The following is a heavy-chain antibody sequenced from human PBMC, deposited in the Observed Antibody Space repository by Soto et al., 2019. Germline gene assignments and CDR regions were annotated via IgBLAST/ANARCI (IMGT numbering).Heavy chain of an antibody. CDR1: GFSFSNYA. V-gene: IGHV3-23*04. D-gene: IGHD6-13*01. J-gene: IGHJ4*02. CDR3: AKGRGTATGTTDY. Sequence: EVQLVESGGGLVQPGGSLRLSCTASGFSFSNYAMTWVRQAPGKGLEWVSAITGSGGGAFYADSVKGRFTISRDNSRNTVYGQMDSLRAEDTAVYYCAKGRGTATGTTDYWGQGTLVTVSS. CDR2: ITGSGGGA.